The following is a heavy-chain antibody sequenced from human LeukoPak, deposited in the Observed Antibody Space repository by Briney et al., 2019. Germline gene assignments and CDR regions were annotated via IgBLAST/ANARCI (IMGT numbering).Heavy chain of an antibody. CDR1: GGSISSSSYY. Sequence: SETLSLTCTVSGGSISSSSYYWGWIRQPPGKGLEWIGHIYYTGGTYYNPSLKSRLTISVDTSKNHFSLKLSSVTAADTAVYYCASRISDSSGYFDYWGQGTLVPVSS. D-gene: IGHD3-22*01. CDR3: ASRISDSSGYFDY. J-gene: IGHJ4*02. CDR2: IYYTGGT. V-gene: IGHV4-39*02.